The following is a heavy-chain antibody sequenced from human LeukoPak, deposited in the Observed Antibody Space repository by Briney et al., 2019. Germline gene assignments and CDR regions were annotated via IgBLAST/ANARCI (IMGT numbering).Heavy chain of an antibody. V-gene: IGHV1-8*02. Sequence: GASVKVSCKASGYTFTNYDINWVRQATGQGLEWMGWMNPNSGNTGYAQKFQGRVTMTRNTSISTAYMELSSLRSEDTAVYYCARRMVRGVIIKGNFDYWGQGTLVTVSS. D-gene: IGHD3-10*01. CDR1: GYTFTNYD. J-gene: IGHJ4*02. CDR3: ARRMVRGVIIKGNFDY. CDR2: MNPNSGNT.